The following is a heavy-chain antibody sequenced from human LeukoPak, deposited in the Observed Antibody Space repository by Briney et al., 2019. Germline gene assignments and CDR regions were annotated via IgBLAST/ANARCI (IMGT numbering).Heavy chain of an antibody. CDR2: INHSGST. CDR1: GGSFSGYY. Sequence: SETLSLTCAVYGGSFSGYYWSWIRQPPGKGLEWIGEINHSGSTNYNPPLKSRVTISVDKSKNQFSLKLSSVTAADTAVYYCARDKRLLVRWGFDPWGQGTLVTVSS. J-gene: IGHJ5*02. CDR3: ARDKRLLVRWGFDP. D-gene: IGHD3-10*01. V-gene: IGHV4-34*01.